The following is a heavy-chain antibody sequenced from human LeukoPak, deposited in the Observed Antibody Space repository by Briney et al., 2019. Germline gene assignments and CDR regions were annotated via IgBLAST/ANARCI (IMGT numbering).Heavy chain of an antibody. Sequence: EGSLRLSCAASGFTFSSYSMNWVRQAPGKGLEWVSSISSSSSYIYYADSVKGRFTISRDNAKNSLYLQMNSLRAEDTAVYYCARQIAARPVDYWGQGTLVTVSS. CDR3: ARQIAARPVDY. J-gene: IGHJ4*02. D-gene: IGHD6-6*01. CDR1: GFTFSSYS. V-gene: IGHV3-21*01. CDR2: ISSSSSYI.